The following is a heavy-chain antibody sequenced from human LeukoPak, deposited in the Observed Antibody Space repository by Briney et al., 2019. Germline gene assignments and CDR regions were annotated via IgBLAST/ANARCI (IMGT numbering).Heavy chain of an antibody. D-gene: IGHD6-19*01. Sequence: ASVKVSCKASGYTFTGYYMHWVRQAPGQGLEWMGWINPNSGGTNYAQKFQGRVTMTRDTSISTAYMELSRLRSDDTAVYYCARDRIDRYSSGWYGYWGQGTLVTVSS. V-gene: IGHV1-2*02. CDR2: INPNSGGT. CDR3: ARDRIDRYSSGWYGY. CDR1: GYTFTGYY. J-gene: IGHJ4*02.